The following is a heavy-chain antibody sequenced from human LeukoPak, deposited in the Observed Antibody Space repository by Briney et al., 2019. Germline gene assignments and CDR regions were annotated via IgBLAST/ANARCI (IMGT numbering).Heavy chain of an antibody. CDR1: GGSISSGGYS. D-gene: IGHD3-9*01. J-gene: IGHJ4*02. Sequence: SETLSLTCAVSGGSISSGGYSWSWIRQPPGKGLEWIGYIYHSGSTYYNPSLKSRVTISVDRSKNQFSLKLSSVTAADTAVYYCAASVLRYFDWLLTLDYWGQGTLVTVSS. CDR2: IYHSGST. CDR3: AASVLRYFDWLLTLDY. V-gene: IGHV4-30-2*01.